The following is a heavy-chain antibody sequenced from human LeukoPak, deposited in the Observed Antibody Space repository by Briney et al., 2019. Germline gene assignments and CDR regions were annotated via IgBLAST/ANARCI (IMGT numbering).Heavy chain of an antibody. CDR3: ARARAGTYYPYYFDY. D-gene: IGHD1-26*01. V-gene: IGHV3-48*01. Sequence: PGGSLRLSCAASGFTFSSYSINWVRQAPGKGLEWVSYISSSTSTTYYADSVQGRFTISRDNAKNSLYLQMNSLRAEDTAVYYCARARAGTYYPYYFDYWGQGTLVTVSS. CDR2: ISSSTSTT. CDR1: GFTFSSYS. J-gene: IGHJ4*02.